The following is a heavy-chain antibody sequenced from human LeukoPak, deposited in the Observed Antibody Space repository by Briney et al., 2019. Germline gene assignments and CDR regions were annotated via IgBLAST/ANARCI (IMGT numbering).Heavy chain of an antibody. CDR2: IYHSGST. Sequence: SETLSLTCTLSGGSISTYYWSWIRQPPGKGLEWIGYIYHSGSTNYNPSLKSRVTISVDTSKNQFSLKLSSVTAADTAVYYCARGARLWFGELLQPRYYYGMDVWRQGTTVTVSS. CDR1: GGSISTYY. J-gene: IGHJ6*02. D-gene: IGHD3-10*01. CDR3: ARGARLWFGELLQPRYYYGMDV. V-gene: IGHV4-59*12.